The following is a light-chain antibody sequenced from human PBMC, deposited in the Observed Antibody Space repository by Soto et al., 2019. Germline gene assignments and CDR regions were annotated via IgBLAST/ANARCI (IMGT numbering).Light chain of an antibody. J-gene: IGKJ3*01. Sequence: DIQMTQTPSSLSASVGDRVTITCQASQDINSCLNWYHQKPGKAPKLLIYDASNLETGVPSRFSGSGSGTHFTLTISSLQPEDTATYYCQQYDNLPLTFGPGTKVDIK. CDR1: QDINSC. V-gene: IGKV1-33*01. CDR3: QQYDNLPLT. CDR2: DAS.